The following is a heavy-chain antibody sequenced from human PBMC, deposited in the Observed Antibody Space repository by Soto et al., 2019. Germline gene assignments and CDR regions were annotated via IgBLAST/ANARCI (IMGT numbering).Heavy chain of an antibody. D-gene: IGHD3-3*01. CDR2: IYWDDDK. Sequence: SGPTLVNPTQTLTLTCTFSGFSLTTSGVGVGWIRQPPGKPLEWLAVIYWDDDKRYSPSLKSRLTITTDTSKSQVVLKMTNMDPVDTATYYCAHRLGLLEDYDLLGPNTFDYRGPGTRVTVPS. V-gene: IGHV2-5*02. J-gene: IGHJ4*02. CDR3: AHRLGLLEDYDLLGPNTFDY. CDR1: GFSLTTSGVG.